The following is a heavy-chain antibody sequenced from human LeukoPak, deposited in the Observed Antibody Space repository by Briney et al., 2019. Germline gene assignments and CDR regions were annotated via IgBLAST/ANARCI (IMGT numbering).Heavy chain of an antibody. CDR1: GFIFSSHY. D-gene: IGHD3-10*01. CDR3: ARGRYFFTSGSPHAFDI. J-gene: IGHJ3*02. CDR2: INTDGSAT. V-gene: IGHV3-74*01. Sequence: PGGSLRLSCAASGFIFSSHYMHWVRQAPGKGLVWVSRINTDGSATNYADSVEGRFTISRDNAKNTLSLQMNSLGAEDTAVYYCARGRYFFTSGSPHAFDIWGRGRMVTVSS.